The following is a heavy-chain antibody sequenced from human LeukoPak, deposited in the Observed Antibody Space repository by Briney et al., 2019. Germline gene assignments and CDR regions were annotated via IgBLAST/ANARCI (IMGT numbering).Heavy chain of an antibody. CDR1: GGSISSYY. CDR3: ARAGRSISWSDYYGMDV. J-gene: IGHJ6*02. D-gene: IGHD6-13*01. Sequence: PSETLSLTCTVSGGSISSYYWSWIRQPPGKGLEWIGYIYYSGSTNYNPSLKSRVTISVDKSKNQFSLKLSSVTAADTAVYYCARAGRSISWSDYYGMDVWGQGTTVTVSS. V-gene: IGHV4-59*12. CDR2: IYYSGST.